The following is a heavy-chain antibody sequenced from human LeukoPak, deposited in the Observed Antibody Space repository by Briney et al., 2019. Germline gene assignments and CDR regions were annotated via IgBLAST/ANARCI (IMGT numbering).Heavy chain of an antibody. V-gene: IGHV3-23*01. CDR1: GFTFTSYA. CDR3: AKLKQWQPQRYFFEY. Sequence: PGGSLRLSCAASGFTFTSYAMSWVRQAPGKGLEWVSTFSGASSTSYADAVKGRGTISRDNSKNILYLQMNSLRAEDTAVYYCAKLKQWQPQRYFFEYWGQGALVTVAS. CDR2: FSGASST. D-gene: IGHD6-19*01. J-gene: IGHJ4*02.